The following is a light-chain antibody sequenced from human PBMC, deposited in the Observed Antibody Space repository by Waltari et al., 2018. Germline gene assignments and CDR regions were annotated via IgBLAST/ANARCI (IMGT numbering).Light chain of an antibody. CDR3: QQYNSVPYT. Sequence: DIQVTQSPSSLSASVGDRVSITCRASQRIRTFLAWYQQKPGKAPNLLIYLASTLETGVPSRFSGSGSGTEFTLTISSLQPDDFATYYCQQYNSVPYTFGQGTKVEI. CDR1: QRIRTF. CDR2: LAS. J-gene: IGKJ2*01. V-gene: IGKV1-5*03.